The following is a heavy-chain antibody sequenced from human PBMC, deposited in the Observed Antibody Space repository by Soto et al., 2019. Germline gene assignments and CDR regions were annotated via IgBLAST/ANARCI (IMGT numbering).Heavy chain of an antibody. J-gene: IGHJ5*02. CDR1: GGSISSGDYY. D-gene: IGHD5-12*01. Sequence: PSETLSLTCTVSGGSISSGDYYWSWIRQPPGKGLEWIGYIYYSGSTYYNPSLKSRVTISVDTSKNQFSLKLSSVTAADTAVYYCARGGRASNWFDPWGQGTLVTVSS. CDR2: IYYSGST. CDR3: ARGGRASNWFDP. V-gene: IGHV4-30-4*01.